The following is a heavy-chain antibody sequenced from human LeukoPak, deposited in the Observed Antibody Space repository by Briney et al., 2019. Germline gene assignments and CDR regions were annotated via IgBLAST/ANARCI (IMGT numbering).Heavy chain of an antibody. CDR2: INPNSGGT. CDR3: ARDLRETIFPAHTSNWFDP. J-gene: IGHJ5*02. CDR1: GYTFTGYY. Sequence: ASVKVSCKASGYTFTGYYMHWVRQAPGQGLEWMGWINPNSGGTNYAQKFQGRVTMTRDTSISTAYMELSGLRSDDTAVYYCARDLRETIFPAHTSNWFDPWGQGTLVTVSS. V-gene: IGHV1-2*02. D-gene: IGHD3-3*01.